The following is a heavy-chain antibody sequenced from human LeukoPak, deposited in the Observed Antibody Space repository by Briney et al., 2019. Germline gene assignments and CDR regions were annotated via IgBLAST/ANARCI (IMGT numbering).Heavy chain of an antibody. D-gene: IGHD3-10*01. CDR3: ASESSTMVRGVIHYYGMDV. J-gene: IGHJ6*02. Sequence: PGGSLRLSCAASGFTFSSYEMNWVRQAPGKGLEWVSYISSSGSTIYYADSVKGRFTISRDNAKNSLYLQMNSLRAEDTAVYYCASESSTMVRGVIHYYGMDVWGQGTTVTVSS. V-gene: IGHV3-48*03. CDR2: ISSSGSTI. CDR1: GFTFSSYE.